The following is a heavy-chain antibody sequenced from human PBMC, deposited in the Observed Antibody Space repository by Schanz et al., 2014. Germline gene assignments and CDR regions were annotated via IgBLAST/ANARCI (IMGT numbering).Heavy chain of an antibody. D-gene: IGHD6-13*01. CDR2: ITYNGGTI. J-gene: IGHJ4*02. CDR1: GFAFSSFA. CDR3: VSQTGSPNY. V-gene: IGHV3-48*01. Sequence: EVQLMESGGGLVKPGGSLRLSCVASGFAFSSFAMTWVRQAPGKGLEWISYITYNGGTIYYADSVKGRFTISRDNAKNSLFLQMNSLRVEDTAVYFCVSQTGSPNYWGQGTLVTVSS.